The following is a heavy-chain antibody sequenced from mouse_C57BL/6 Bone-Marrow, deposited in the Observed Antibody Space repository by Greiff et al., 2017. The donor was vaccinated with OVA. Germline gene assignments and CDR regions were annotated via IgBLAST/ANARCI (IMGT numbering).Heavy chain of an antibody. CDR1: GYTFTDYY. V-gene: IGHV1-26*01. CDR3: ARRNFYYYGST. Sequence: VQLKESGPELVKPGASVKISCKASGYTFTDYYMNWVKQSHGKSLEWIGDINPNNGGTSYNQKFKGKATLTVDKSSSTAYMELRSLTSEDSAVYYCARRNFYYYGSTWGQGTTLTVSS. CDR2: INPNNGGT. J-gene: IGHJ2*01. D-gene: IGHD1-1*01.